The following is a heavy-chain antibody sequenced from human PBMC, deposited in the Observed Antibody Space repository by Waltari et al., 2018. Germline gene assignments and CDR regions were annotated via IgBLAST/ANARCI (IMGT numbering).Heavy chain of an antibody. CDR3: AKEIWGRSSSPPGY. V-gene: IGHV3-33*06. CDR1: GFTFSSYS. CDR2: IWYDGRNK. Sequence: VQLVESGGGLVKPGGSLRLSCAASGFTFSSYSMNWVRQAPGKGLEWVAVIWYDGRNKYYADSVKGRFTISRDNSKNTLYLQMNSLRAEDTAVYYCAKEIWGRSSSPPGYWGQGTLVTVSS. D-gene: IGHD6-6*01. J-gene: IGHJ4*02.